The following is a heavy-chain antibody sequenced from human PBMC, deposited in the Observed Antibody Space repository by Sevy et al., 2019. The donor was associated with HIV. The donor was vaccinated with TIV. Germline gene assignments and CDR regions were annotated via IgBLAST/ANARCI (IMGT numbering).Heavy chain of an antibody. CDR2: INPKSGGI. D-gene: IGHD2-21*01. V-gene: IGHV1-2*02. J-gene: IGHJ3*02. CDR1: GYTFTGYY. CDR3: ARERAYSGDFYDAFDI. Sequence: ASVKVSCKASGYTFTGYYLHWVRQAPGQGLEWLGWINPKSGGINYAQKFEGRVAMTRDTSINTGYMELSSLRSDDTAVYFCARERAYSGDFYDAFDIWGLGTMVTVSS.